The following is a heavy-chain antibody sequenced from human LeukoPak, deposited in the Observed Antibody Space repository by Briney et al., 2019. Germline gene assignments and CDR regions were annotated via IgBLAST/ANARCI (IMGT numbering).Heavy chain of an antibody. CDR2: INSDGSST. D-gene: IGHD6-19*01. Sequence: GRSLRLSCAASGFTFSSYWMHWVRQAPGKGLEWVSRINSDGSSTTYADSVKGRFTISSDNAKNTLYLQMDSLRAEDTAVYHCAREKPDSSGRYFDYWGQGTLVTVSS. CDR3: AREKPDSSGRYFDY. J-gene: IGHJ4*02. V-gene: IGHV3-74*03. CDR1: GFTFSSYW.